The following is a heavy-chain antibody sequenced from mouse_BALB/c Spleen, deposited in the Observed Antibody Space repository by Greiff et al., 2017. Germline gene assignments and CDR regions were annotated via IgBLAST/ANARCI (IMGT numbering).Heavy chain of an antibody. V-gene: IGHV1S29*02. Sequence: EVQRVESGPELVKPGASVKISCKASGYTFTDYNMHWVKQSYGKSLEWIGYIYPYNGGTGYNQKFKSKATLTVDNSSSTAYMELRSLTSEDSAVYYCARGGYYPFAYWGQGTLVTVSA. CDR1: GYTFTDYN. CDR3: ARGGYYPFAY. J-gene: IGHJ3*01. CDR2: IYPYNGGT. D-gene: IGHD1-1*02.